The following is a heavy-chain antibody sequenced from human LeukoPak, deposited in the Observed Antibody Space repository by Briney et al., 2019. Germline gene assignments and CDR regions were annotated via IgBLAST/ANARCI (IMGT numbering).Heavy chain of an antibody. CDR2: ISYDGSNK. CDR3: AKDWVDGDSSGWYPSYYMDV. D-gene: IGHD6-19*01. Sequence: GGSLRLSCAASGFTFSSYGMHWVRQAPGKGLEWVAVISYDGSNKYYADSVKGRFTISRDNSKNTLYLQMNSLRAEDTAVYYCAKDWVDGDSSGWYPSYYMDVWGKGTTVTISS. V-gene: IGHV3-30*18. CDR1: GFTFSSYG. J-gene: IGHJ6*03.